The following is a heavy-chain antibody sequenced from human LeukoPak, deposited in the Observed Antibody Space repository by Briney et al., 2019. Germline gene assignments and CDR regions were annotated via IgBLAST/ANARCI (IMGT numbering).Heavy chain of an antibody. CDR3: AREGGSSGSAGYFDF. J-gene: IGHJ4*02. CDR1: GFAFSYYT. D-gene: IGHD3-22*01. V-gene: IGHV3-30*04. CDR2: ISFDGLAT. Sequence: PGGSLRLSCAASGFAFSYYTINWVRQAPGKGLEWVAVISFDGLATSYAASVKGRFTISRDNSNNLLFLQMDSLTSEDAALYYCAREGGSSGSAGYFDFRGQGTLVTVSS.